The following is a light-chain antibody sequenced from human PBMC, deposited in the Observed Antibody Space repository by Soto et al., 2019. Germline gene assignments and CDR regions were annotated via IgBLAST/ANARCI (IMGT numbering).Light chain of an antibody. J-gene: IGKJ1*01. Sequence: DIVVTHSPATLSASPGERVTLSCRASQFVSSRLAWYQRRPGQVPRLLIYDTSTRAPGISARFSGSGSGTEFTLTSSGRQSEDCAVYYCQEYIQWPTGMLGPGTPVAIK. CDR3: QEYIQWPTGM. CDR1: QFVSSR. CDR2: DTS. V-gene: IGKV3-15*01.